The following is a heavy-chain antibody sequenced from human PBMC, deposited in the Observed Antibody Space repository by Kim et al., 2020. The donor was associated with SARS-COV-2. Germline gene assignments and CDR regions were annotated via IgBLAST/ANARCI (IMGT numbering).Heavy chain of an antibody. CDR2: TYYRPKWYN. J-gene: IGHJ4*02. D-gene: IGHD3-22*01. V-gene: IGHV6-1*01. Sequence: SQTLSLTCAISGDSVSSNSAAWNWIRQSPSRGLEWLGRTYYRPKWYNDYAVSVKSRITINPDTSKNQFSLQLNSVTPEDTAVYYCARFTNYYDSSGYYYYFDYWGQGTLVTVSS. CDR3: ARFTNYYDSSGYYYYFDY. CDR1: GDSVSSNSAA.